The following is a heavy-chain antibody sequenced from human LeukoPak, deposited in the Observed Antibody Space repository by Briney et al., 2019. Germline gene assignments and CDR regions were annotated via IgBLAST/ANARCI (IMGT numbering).Heavy chain of an antibody. V-gene: IGHV1-8*01. D-gene: IGHD2-2*01. CDR1: GYTFNDFD. J-gene: IGHJ4*02. Sequence: ASVKVSRKASGYTFNDFDINWVRQAPGQGLEWMGWMSPVSGIGGSAQRFQGRVTLTRDTSISTAYMEVSSLRSDDTAFYYCARAPMGTAALYWGQGTLVTVSS. CDR2: MSPVSGIG. CDR3: ARAPMGTAALY.